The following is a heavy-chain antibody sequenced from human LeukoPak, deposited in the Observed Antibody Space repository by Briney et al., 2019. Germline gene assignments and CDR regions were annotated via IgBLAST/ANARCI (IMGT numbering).Heavy chain of an antibody. CDR3: ARAKHCNSTSCYTAGGYYYYGMDV. CDR1: GGSFSGYY. V-gene: IGHV4-34*01. J-gene: IGHJ6*02. CDR2: INHSGST. D-gene: IGHD2-2*02. Sequence: SETLSLTCAVYGGSFSGYYWSWIRQPPGKGLEWIGEINHSGSTNYNPSLKSRVTISVDTSKNQFSLKLSSVTAADTAVYYCARAKHCNSTSCYTAGGYYYYGMDVWGQGTTVTVSS.